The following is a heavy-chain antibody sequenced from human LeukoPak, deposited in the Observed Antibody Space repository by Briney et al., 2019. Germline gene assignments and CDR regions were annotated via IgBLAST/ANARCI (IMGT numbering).Heavy chain of an antibody. CDR3: ARLISGSYRYFDY. CDR1: GYIFSDYW. D-gene: IGHD1-26*01. V-gene: IGHV5-51*01. Sequence: GESLKISCRGSGYIFSDYWIGWVRQMPGRGLEWMGIIYAGDSDTRYMPSFQGQVTISADKSINTAYLQWSSLKASDTVMYYCARLISGSYRYFDYWGQGTLVTVSS. J-gene: IGHJ4*02. CDR2: IYAGDSDT.